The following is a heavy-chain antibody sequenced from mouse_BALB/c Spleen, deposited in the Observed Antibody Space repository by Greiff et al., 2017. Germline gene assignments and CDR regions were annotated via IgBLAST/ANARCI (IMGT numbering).Heavy chain of an antibody. CDR1: GFTFSSYG. J-gene: IGHJ2*01. V-gene: IGHV5-6*01. Sequence: EVQGVESGGDLVKPGGSLKLSCAASGFTFSSYGMSWVRQTPDKRLEWVATISSGGSYTYYPDSVKGRFTISRDNAKNTLYLQMSSLKSEDTAMYYCARHDYDTGEYYFDYWGQGTTLTVSS. CDR3: ARHDYDTGEYYFDY. D-gene: IGHD2-4*01. CDR2: ISSGGSYT.